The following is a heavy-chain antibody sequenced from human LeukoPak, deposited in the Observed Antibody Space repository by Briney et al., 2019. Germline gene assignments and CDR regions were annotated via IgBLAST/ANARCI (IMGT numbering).Heavy chain of an antibody. Sequence: GGSLRLSCAASVFTVITNDMTWVRQAPGKGLEWVSVLYSDGNTKYADSVQGRFTISRENSKNTLYLELNSLSPDYTAVYYFARGVQPLAANTLAYWGQGTLVTVSS. V-gene: IGHV3-53*01. CDR1: VFTVITND. D-gene: IGHD3-16*01. CDR2: LYSDGNT. J-gene: IGHJ4*02. CDR3: ARGVQPLAANTLAY.